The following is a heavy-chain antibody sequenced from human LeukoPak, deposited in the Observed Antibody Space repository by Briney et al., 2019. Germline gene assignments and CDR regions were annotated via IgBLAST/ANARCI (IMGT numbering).Heavy chain of an antibody. J-gene: IGHJ4*02. V-gene: IGHV1-69*13. CDR1: GGTFSSYA. D-gene: IGHD4-17*01. CDR2: IIPIFGTA. Sequence: ASVKVSCKASGGTFSSYAISWVRQAPGQGLEWMGGIIPIFGTANYAQKFQGRVTITADESTSAAYMELSSLRSEDTAVYYCASGDYGDYARFDYWGQGTLVTVSS. CDR3: ASGDYGDYARFDY.